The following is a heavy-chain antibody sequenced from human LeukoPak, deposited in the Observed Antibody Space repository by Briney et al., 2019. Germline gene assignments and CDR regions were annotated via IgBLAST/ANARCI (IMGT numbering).Heavy chain of an antibody. CDR2: IYYTGRT. V-gene: IGHV4-39*01. J-gene: IGHJ3*02. CDR3: AGRGSMGGSFVGAFDI. CDR1: VDSSSRNTYS. D-gene: IGHD1-26*01. Sequence: SETLSLTRTVSVDSSSRNTYSSGWIRQPPRKWLGWVGCIYYTGRTFYNPSLKSRVTISVDPSKNQFSLKLSAVTAADTAVYYCAGRGSMGGSFVGAFDIWGQGTMVTVSS.